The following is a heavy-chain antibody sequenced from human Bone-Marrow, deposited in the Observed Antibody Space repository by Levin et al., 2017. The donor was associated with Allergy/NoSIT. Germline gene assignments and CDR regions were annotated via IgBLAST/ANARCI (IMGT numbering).Heavy chain of an antibody. CDR1: GGSISSGGYY. CDR2: IYYTGST. CDR3: ARAGGYHSPFNY. D-gene: IGHD2-8*02. Sequence: PSETLSLTCTVSGGSISSGGYYWSWIRQHPGKGLEWIGYIYYTGSTYYNPSLKSRVAISLDTSKNQFSLKLSSVTAADTAVYYCARAGGYHSPFNYWGQGTLVTVSS. V-gene: IGHV4-31*03. J-gene: IGHJ4*02.